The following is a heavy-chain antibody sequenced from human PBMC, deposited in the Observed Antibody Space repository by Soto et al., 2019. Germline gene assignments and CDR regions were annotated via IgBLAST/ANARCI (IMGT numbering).Heavy chain of an antibody. Sequence: QVQLVQSGGGVVQPGTSLRLSCAASGFTFNRYAMHWVRQAPGKGLEWVAGTSYDGNIENYVDSVKGRFTISRDNSNHALYVQMNSLTTEDTAVYYCAKDLSDYGDYGYFDSWGQGTLVTVSS. CDR2: TSYDGNIE. V-gene: IGHV3-30*18. D-gene: IGHD4-17*01. CDR3: AKDLSDYGDYGYFDS. CDR1: GFTFNRYA. J-gene: IGHJ4*02.